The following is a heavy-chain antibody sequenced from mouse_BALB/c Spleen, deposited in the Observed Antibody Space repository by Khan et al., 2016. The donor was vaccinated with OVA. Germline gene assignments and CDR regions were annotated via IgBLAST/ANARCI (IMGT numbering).Heavy chain of an antibody. V-gene: IGHV9-3-1*01. CDR1: GYTFTNYG. Sequence: QIQLVQSGPELKKPGETVKISCKASGYTFTNYGMNWVKQAPGRGLKWMGWINTYTGEPTYADDFKGRFVFSLETSARTAYLQINNLKTEATATLIRATPPDFACVMGYWGQGTSVTVSS. CDR3: ATPPDFACVMGY. J-gene: IGHJ4*01. CDR2: INTYTGEP.